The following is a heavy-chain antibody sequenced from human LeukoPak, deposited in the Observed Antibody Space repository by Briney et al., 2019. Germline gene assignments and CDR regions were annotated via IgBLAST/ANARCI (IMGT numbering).Heavy chain of an antibody. CDR3: AREYTMVRGVMLGWNYYYYMDV. J-gene: IGHJ6*03. CDR1: GGSISSSSYY. CDR2: IYYSGST. Sequence: SETLSLTCTVSGGSISSSSYYWGWIRQPPGKGLEWIGSIYYSGSTYYNPSLKSRVTISVDTSKNQFSLKLSSVTAADTAVYYCAREYTMVRGVMLGWNYYYYMDVWGKGTTVTISS. D-gene: IGHD3-10*01. V-gene: IGHV4-39*07.